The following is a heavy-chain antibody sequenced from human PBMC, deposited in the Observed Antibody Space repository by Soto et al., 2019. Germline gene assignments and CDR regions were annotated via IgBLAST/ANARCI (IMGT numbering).Heavy chain of an antibody. Sequence: ASVKVSCKASGYTFTGYYMHWVRQAPGQGLEWMGWINPNSGGTNYAQKFQGWVTMTRDTSISTAYMELSRLRSDDTAVYYCARERGYYGSGSYSYYYYGMDVRGQGTTVTVSS. CDR3: ARERGYYGSGSYSYYYYGMDV. D-gene: IGHD3-10*01. CDR1: GYTFTGYY. V-gene: IGHV1-2*04. CDR2: INPNSGGT. J-gene: IGHJ6*02.